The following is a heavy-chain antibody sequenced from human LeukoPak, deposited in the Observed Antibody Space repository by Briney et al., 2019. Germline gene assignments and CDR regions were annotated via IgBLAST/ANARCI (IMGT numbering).Heavy chain of an antibody. CDR2: ISYYGRNK. D-gene: IGHD3-22*01. Sequence: PGGPLRLSCAASGFTFSSYAMHWVRQAPGKGLEWVAVISYYGRNKYYADSVKGRFTISRDNSKNTLYLQMNSLRAEDTAFYYCARAPLTRYWYESSFDHDTFYSYMDVWGKGTTVIVSS. J-gene: IGHJ6*03. CDR1: GFTFSSYA. CDR3: ARAPLTRYWYESSFDHDTFYSYMDV. V-gene: IGHV3-30*04.